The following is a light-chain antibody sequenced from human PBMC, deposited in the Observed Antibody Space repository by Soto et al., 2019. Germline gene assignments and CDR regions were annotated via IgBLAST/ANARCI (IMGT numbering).Light chain of an antibody. J-gene: IGKJ2*01. CDR1: QSVSSY. Sequence: EIVLTQSPATLSLSPGERATLSCRASQSVSSYLAWYQQKPGQAPRLLIYDASNRATGIPARFSGSGSGTDFTLTISSLEPEDFAVYYCPQRSNWPPYTFGQGTNLELK. V-gene: IGKV3-11*01. CDR2: DAS. CDR3: PQRSNWPPYT.